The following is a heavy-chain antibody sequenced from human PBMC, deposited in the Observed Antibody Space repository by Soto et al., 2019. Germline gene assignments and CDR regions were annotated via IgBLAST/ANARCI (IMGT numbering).Heavy chain of an antibody. J-gene: IGHJ5*02. V-gene: IGHV4-31*03. CDR3: ALTTWEAWFDP. CDR2: IYYSGSA. D-gene: IGHD4-4*01. Sequence: QVQLQESGPGLVKASQTLSLTCTVSGGSIGTGGYYWSWIRQHPGKGLEWIGYIYYSGSAYYNPYIQSRVTLSVDTSKNQFSPKLSSVTAEVTAVYYCALTTWEAWFDPWGQGTLVTVSS. CDR1: GGSIGTGGYY.